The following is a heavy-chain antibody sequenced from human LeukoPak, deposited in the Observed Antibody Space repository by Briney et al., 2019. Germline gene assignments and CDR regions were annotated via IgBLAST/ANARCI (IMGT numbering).Heavy chain of an antibody. Sequence: GGSLRLSCAASGFTFSSYAMHWVRQAPGKGLEWVAFIRYDGRNKYYADSVKGRFTISRDNSKNTLYLQMNSLRAEDTAVYYCAKEGAITGAGTCYFQYWGQGTLVTVSS. CDR3: AKEGAITGAGTCYFQY. CDR2: IRYDGRNK. CDR1: GFTFSSYA. J-gene: IGHJ1*01. V-gene: IGHV3-30*02. D-gene: IGHD6-13*01.